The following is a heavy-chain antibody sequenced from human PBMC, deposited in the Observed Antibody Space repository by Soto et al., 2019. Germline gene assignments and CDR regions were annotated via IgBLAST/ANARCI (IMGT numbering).Heavy chain of an antibody. CDR1: GVTFSSYS. D-gene: IGHD5-12*01. V-gene: IGHV3-21*01. Sequence: GGSLRLSCAASGVTFSSYSMNWVRQAPGKGLEWVSIITITGFIDYADSVKGRFTISRDNAESSLYLQMNSLRAEDTAVYYCARDSRAYNAYYYNWGQGTLVTVSS. CDR3: ARDSRAYNAYYYN. J-gene: IGHJ4*02. CDR2: IITITGFI.